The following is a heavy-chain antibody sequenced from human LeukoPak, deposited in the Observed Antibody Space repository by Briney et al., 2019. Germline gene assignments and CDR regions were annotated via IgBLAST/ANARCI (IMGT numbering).Heavy chain of an antibody. CDR2: IYSGGST. V-gene: IGHV3-66*01. CDR1: GFTVSSNY. J-gene: IGHJ4*02. Sequence: PGGSLRLSCAASGFTVSSNYMSWVRQAPGKGLEWVSVIYSGGSTYYADPVKGRFTISRDNSKNTLYLQMNSLRAEDTAVYYCARRAYDSSGYPTYYFDYWGQGTLVTVSS. D-gene: IGHD3-22*01. CDR3: ARRAYDSSGYPTYYFDY.